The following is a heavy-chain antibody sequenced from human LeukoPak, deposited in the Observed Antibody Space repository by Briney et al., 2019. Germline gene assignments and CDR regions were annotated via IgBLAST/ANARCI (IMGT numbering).Heavy chain of an antibody. CDR1: GGSFSDYY. Sequence: SETLSLTCAVYGGSFSDYYWTWIRQPPGKGLEWIGEINHSGSTNYNPSLKSRVTISVDTSKNQFSLKLSSLTAADTAVYYCARPPVRYFRGRWFDPWGQGTLVTVSS. CDR2: INHSGST. CDR3: ARPPVRYFRGRWFDP. V-gene: IGHV4-34*01. D-gene: IGHD3-16*01. J-gene: IGHJ5*02.